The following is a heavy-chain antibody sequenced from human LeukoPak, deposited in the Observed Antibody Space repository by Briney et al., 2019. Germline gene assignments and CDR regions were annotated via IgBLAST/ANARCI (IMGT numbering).Heavy chain of an antibody. D-gene: IGHD3-22*01. CDR2: IYSGGST. Sequence: PGGSLRLSCAASGFTVSSNYISWVRQAPGKGLEWVSVIYSGGSTYYADSVKGRFTISRDNSKNKLYLQMNSLRAEDTAVYYCARGDSSGYYPFDYWGQGTLVTVSS. CDR1: GFTVSSNY. V-gene: IGHV3-53*01. CDR3: ARGDSSGYYPFDY. J-gene: IGHJ4*02.